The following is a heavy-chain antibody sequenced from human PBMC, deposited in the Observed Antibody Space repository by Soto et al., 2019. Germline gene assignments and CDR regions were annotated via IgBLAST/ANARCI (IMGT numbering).Heavy chain of an antibody. D-gene: IGHD2-15*01. CDR2: IYYSGST. V-gene: IGHV4-30-4*01. J-gene: IGHJ4*02. CDR3: ARGSFKGYCSGGSCSSQSYYFDY. Sequence: SETLSLTCTVSGGSISSGDYYWSWIRQPPWKGLEWIGYIYYSGSTYYNPSLKSRVTISVDTSKNQFSLKLSSVTAADTAVYYCARGSFKGYCSGGSCSSQSYYFDYWGQGXLVTVSS. CDR1: GGSISSGDYY.